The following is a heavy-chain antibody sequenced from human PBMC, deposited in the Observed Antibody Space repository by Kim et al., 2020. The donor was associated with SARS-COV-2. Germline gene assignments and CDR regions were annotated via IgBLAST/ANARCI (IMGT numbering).Heavy chain of an antibody. V-gene: IGHV4-61*02. CDR3: AREGGSYYDSSGYYYESENYYYYGMDV. J-gene: IGHJ6*02. CDR2: IYTSGST. Sequence: SETLSLTCTVSGGSISSGSYYWSWIRQPAGKGLEWIGRIYTSGSTNYNPSLKSRVTISVDTSKNQFSLKLSSVTAADTAVYYCAREGGSYYDSSGYYYESENYYYYGMDVWGQGTTVTVSS. D-gene: IGHD3-22*01. CDR1: GGSISSGSYY.